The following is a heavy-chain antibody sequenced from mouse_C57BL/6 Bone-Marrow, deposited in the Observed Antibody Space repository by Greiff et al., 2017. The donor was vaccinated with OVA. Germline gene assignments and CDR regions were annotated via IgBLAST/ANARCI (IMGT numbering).Heavy chain of an antibody. D-gene: IGHD1-1*01. Sequence: VQLQQSGAELARPGASVKLSCKASGYTFTSYGISWVKQRTGQGLEWIGAIYPRSGNTYYNEKFKGKATLTADKSSSTAYMELRSLTSEDSAVYFCAKGTYYYGSSYRMDYWGQGTSVTVSS. CDR1: GYTFTSYG. J-gene: IGHJ4*01. CDR2: IYPRSGNT. CDR3: AKGTYYYGSSYRMDY. V-gene: IGHV1-81*01.